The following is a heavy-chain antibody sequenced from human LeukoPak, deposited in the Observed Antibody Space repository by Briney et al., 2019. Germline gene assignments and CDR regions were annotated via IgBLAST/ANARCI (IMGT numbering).Heavy chain of an antibody. CDR3: AKDQATRGNYYGRAFDI. D-gene: IGHD3-22*01. CDR2: IHADGTPT. J-gene: IGHJ3*02. V-gene: IGHV3-23*01. Sequence: GGSLRLSCAASGFTFNNYAMRWVRQPQGKGLEGVSAIHADGTPTYDADSVKGRFTIYRDNSKNTLYLEMNSVRAEDTAIYYCAKDQATRGNYYGRAFDIWGQGTMVTVSS. CDR1: GFTFNNYA.